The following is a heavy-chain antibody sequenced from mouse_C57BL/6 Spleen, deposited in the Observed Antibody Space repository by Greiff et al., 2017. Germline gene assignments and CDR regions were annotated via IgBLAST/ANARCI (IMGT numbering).Heavy chain of an antibody. CDR2: FYPGSGSI. CDR1: GYTFTEYT. J-gene: IGHJ2*01. V-gene: IGHV1-62-2*01. Sequence: VQLVESGAELVKPGASVKLSCKASGYTFTEYTIHWVKQRSGQGLEWIGWFYPGSGSIKYNEKFKDKATLTADKSSSTVYMELSRLTSEDSAVYFGARHEERYYGSRGFDYWGQGTTLTVSS. D-gene: IGHD1-1*01. CDR3: ARHEERYYGSRGFDY.